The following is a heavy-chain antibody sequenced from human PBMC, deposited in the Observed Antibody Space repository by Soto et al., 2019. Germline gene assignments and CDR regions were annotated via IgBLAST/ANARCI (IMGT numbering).Heavy chain of an antibody. CDR2: ISGSGGST. V-gene: IGHV3-23*04. Sequence: EVQLVESGGGLVQPGGSLRLSCAASGFTFSSYEMNWVRQAPGKGLEWVSAISGSGGSTYYADSVKGRFTISRDNYKNTLYLQMNSLIAEDTAVYYCAKDSSRITMIVVVTIDYWGQGTLVTVSS. D-gene: IGHD3-22*01. CDR1: GFTFSSYE. J-gene: IGHJ4*02. CDR3: AKDSSRITMIVVVTIDY.